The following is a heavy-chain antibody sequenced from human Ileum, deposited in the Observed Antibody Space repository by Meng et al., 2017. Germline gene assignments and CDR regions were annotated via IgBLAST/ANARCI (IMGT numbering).Heavy chain of an antibody. Sequence: QGQLVESGGGVVQPGRSLRLSCAASGFTFSTYDLHWFRQAPGKGLEWVALIAYDGSNKYYADSVKGRFIISRDNSKSTLYLQMNSLRVEDTAVYYCAAIISMKVDWGQGTLVTVSS. CDR2: IAYDGSNK. V-gene: IGHV3-30-3*01. CDR3: AAIISMKVD. CDR1: GFTFSTYD. J-gene: IGHJ4*02. D-gene: IGHD3-22*01.